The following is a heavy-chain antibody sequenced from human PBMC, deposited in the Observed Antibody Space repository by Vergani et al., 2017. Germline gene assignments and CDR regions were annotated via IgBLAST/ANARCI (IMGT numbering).Heavy chain of an antibody. V-gene: IGHV1-69*01. CDR2: IIPIFGTA. CDR1: GGTFSSYA. CDR3: ASPPTVTRGDYWYFDL. D-gene: IGHD4-17*01. J-gene: IGHJ2*01. Sequence: QVQLVQSGAEVKKPGSSVKVSCKASGGTFSSYAISWVRQAPGQGLEWMGGIIPIFGTANYAQKFQGRVTITADESTSTAYMELSSLRSEDTAVDYWASPPTVTRGDYWYFDLWGRGTLVTVSS.